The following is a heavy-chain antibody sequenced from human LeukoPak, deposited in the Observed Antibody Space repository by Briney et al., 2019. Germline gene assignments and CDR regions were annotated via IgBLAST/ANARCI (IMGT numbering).Heavy chain of an antibody. V-gene: IGHV4-39*07. CDR3: AREKQQLVGGYFDY. CDR1: GGSISSSNYY. CDR2: IYYSGST. J-gene: IGHJ4*02. Sequence: PSETLSLTCTVSGGSISSSNYYWGWIRQPPGKGLEWIGSIYYSGSTYYNPSLKSRVTISVDTSKNQFSLKLSSVTAADTAVYYCAREKQQLVGGYFDYWGQGTLVTVSS. D-gene: IGHD6-13*01.